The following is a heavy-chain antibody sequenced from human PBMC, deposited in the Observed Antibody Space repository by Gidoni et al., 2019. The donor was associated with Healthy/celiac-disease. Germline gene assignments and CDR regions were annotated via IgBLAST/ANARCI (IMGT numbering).Heavy chain of an antibody. CDR3: ARAEQSGSYYGAMDV. D-gene: IGHD3-10*01. J-gene: IGHJ6*04. V-gene: IGHV3-30-3*01. Sequence: RQWVAVISYDGSNKYYADSVKGRFTISRDNSKNTLYLQMNSLRAEDTAVYYCARAEQSGSYYGAMDVWGKGTTVTVSS. CDR2: ISYDGSNK.